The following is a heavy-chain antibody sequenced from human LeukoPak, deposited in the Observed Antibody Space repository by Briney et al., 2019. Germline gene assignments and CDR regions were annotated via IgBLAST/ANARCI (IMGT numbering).Heavy chain of an antibody. CDR1: GFTSSSYA. Sequence: GGSLRLSCAASGFTSSSYAMTWVRQAPGKGLEWVSAFSGSAGTTYYADSVKGRFTISRDNSKNTLYLQMNSLKAEDTAVYYCARGVWFGESWAGYWGQGTLVTVSS. V-gene: IGHV3-23*01. J-gene: IGHJ4*02. D-gene: IGHD3-10*01. CDR3: ARGVWFGESWAGY. CDR2: FSGSAGTT.